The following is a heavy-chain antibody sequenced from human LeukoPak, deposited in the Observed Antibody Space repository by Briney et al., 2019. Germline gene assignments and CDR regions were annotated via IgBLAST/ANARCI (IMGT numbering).Heavy chain of an antibody. D-gene: IGHD3-22*01. Sequence: GGSLRLSCAASGFTFSSYWMSWVRQAPGKGLEWVANIKQDGSEKYYVDSVKGRFTISRDNAKNSLYLQMNSLRAEDTAVYYCARDTYYYDSSGYDAIDIWGQGTMVTVSS. CDR2: IKQDGSEK. J-gene: IGHJ3*02. CDR1: GFTFSSYW. V-gene: IGHV3-7*01. CDR3: ARDTYYYDSSGYDAIDI.